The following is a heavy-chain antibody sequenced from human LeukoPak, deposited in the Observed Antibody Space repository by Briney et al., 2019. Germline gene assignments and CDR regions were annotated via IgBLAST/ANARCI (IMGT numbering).Heavy chain of an antibody. CDR3: ARMGMGYCSSTSCYGWFDP. CDR1: GGSISSYY. D-gene: IGHD2-2*01. CDR2: IYYSGST. V-gene: IGHV4-59*01. Sequence: SETLSLTCTVSGGSISSYYWSWIRQPPGKGLEWIGYIYYSGSTNYNPSLKSRVTISVDTSKNQFSLKLSSVTAADTAVYYCARMGMGYCSSTSCYGWFDPWGQGTLVTVSS. J-gene: IGHJ5*02.